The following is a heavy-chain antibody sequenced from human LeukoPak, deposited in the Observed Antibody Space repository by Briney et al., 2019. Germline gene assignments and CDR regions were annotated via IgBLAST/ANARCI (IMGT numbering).Heavy chain of an antibody. CDR1: GGSFRGYY. Sequence: SETLSLTCAVYGGSFRGYYWSWIRQPPGKGLEGIGEINHSGSTNYNPSLKSRVTISVDTSKNQFSLKLSSVTAADTAVYYCARGLPRYGSGALDYWGQGTLVTVSS. D-gene: IGHD3-10*01. V-gene: IGHV4-34*01. J-gene: IGHJ4*02. CDR3: ARGLPRYGSGALDY. CDR2: INHSGST.